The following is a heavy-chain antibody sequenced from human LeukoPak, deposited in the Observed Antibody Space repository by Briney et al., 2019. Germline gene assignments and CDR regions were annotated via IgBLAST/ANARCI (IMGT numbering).Heavy chain of an antibody. CDR1: GYTFTSYY. V-gene: IGHV1-46*01. J-gene: IGHJ3*02. CDR3: ARENIVVVPAASPDAFDI. Sequence: ASVKVSCKASGYTFTSYYMHWVRQAPGQGLEWMGIINPSGGSTSYAQKFQGRVTMTTDTSTSTAYMELRSLRSDDTAVYYCARENIVVVPAASPDAFDIWGQGTMVTVSS. CDR2: INPSGGST. D-gene: IGHD2-2*01.